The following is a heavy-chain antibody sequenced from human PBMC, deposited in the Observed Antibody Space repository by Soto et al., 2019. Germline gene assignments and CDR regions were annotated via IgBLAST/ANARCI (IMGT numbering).Heavy chain of an antibody. CDR2: IIPIFGTA. J-gene: IGHJ6*02. D-gene: IGHD2-2*02. CDR3: ARDQPPPAFRYCSSTSCYRSFYYYGMDV. Sequence: GASVKVSCKASGGTFSSYAISWVRQAPGQGLEWMGGIIPIFGTANYAQKFQGRVTITADESTSTAYMELSSLRSEDTAVYYCARDQPPPAFRYCSSTSCYRSFYYYGMDVWGQGTTVTVSS. CDR1: GGTFSSYA. V-gene: IGHV1-69*13.